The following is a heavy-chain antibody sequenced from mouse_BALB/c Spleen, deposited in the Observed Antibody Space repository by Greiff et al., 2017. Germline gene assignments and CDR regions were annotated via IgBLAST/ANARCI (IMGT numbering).Heavy chain of an antibody. V-gene: IGHV1-63*02. CDR2: IYPGGGYT. CDR3: AQTARSHYAMDY. CDR1: GYTFTNYW. Sequence: VQLQQSGAELVRPGTSVKISCKASGYTFTNYWLGWVKQRPGHGLEWIGDIYPGGGYTNYNEKFKGKATLTADTSSSTAYMQLSSLTSEDSAVYFCAQTARSHYAMDYWGQGTSVTVSS. D-gene: IGHD3-2*01. J-gene: IGHJ4*01.